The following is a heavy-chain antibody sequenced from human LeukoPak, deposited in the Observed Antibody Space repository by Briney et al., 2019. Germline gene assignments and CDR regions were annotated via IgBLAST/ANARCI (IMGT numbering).Heavy chain of an antibody. J-gene: IGHJ2*01. CDR3: ARLPRGHWYFDL. CDR2: ISAYNGNT. V-gene: IGHV1-18*01. D-gene: IGHD3-10*01. CDR1: GYTFTSYG. Sequence: ASVKVSCKASGYTFTSYGISWVRQAPGQGLEWMGWISAYNGNTNYAQKLQGRVTMTTDTSTSTAYMELSSLRSEDTAVYYCARLPRGHWYFDLWGRGTLVTVSS.